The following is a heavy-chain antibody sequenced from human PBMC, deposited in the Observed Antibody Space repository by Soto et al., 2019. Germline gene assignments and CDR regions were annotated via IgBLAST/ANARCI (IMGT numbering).Heavy chain of an antibody. Sequence: QVQLEESGGGVVQPGRSLRLSCAASGFTFSRHTMHWVRQPPGKGLEWVASISNDGSNKYYADSVKGRFTISRDNSKNTLSVQMDSVRAEDTAVYYCARDRLRLGELSLLGYFDYWGQGTLVTVSS. CDR1: GFTFSRHT. J-gene: IGHJ4*02. CDR2: ISNDGSNK. D-gene: IGHD3-16*02. V-gene: IGHV3-30*04. CDR3: ARDRLRLGELSLLGYFDY.